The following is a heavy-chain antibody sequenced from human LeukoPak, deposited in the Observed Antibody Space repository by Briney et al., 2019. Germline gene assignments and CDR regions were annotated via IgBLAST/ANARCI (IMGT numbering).Heavy chain of an antibody. Sequence: GGSLRVSCAASGFTFSSYWMDWVRQAPGKGLVWVSGINSDGRMTRYAESVKGRFTISRDNAKNALYLQMNSLRAEDTSVYYCARVGSTDSPHAFDTWGQGTMVTVSS. D-gene: IGHD2-21*02. CDR2: INSDGRMT. V-gene: IGHV3-74*01. J-gene: IGHJ3*02. CDR3: ARVGSTDSPHAFDT. CDR1: GFTFSSYW.